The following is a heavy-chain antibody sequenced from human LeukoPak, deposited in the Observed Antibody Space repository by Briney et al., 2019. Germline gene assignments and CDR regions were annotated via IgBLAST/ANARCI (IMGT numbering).Heavy chain of an antibody. V-gene: IGHV1-18*01. J-gene: IGHJ4*02. Sequence: ASVKVSCKASGYTFTNYGISWVRQAPGQGLEWMGWISVYNGNTNYAEKLQGRVTMTRDTSTSTVYMELSSLRSEDTAVYYCARDRKRFLEPFDYWGQGTLVTVSS. CDR2: ISVYNGNT. D-gene: IGHD3-3*01. CDR3: ARDRKRFLEPFDY. CDR1: GYTFTNYG.